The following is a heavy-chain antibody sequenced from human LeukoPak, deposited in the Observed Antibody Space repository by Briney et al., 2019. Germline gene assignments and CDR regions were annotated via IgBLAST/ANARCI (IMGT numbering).Heavy chain of an antibody. Sequence: PSETLSLTCTVSGGSISSYYWSWIRQPAGKGLEWIGSIYYSGSTYYNPSLKSRVTISLDTSKNQFSLNVISVTAADTAVYYCARQGNGYCTSTNCLFSFDNWGQGTLVTVSS. V-gene: IGHV4-59*05. CDR2: IYYSGST. D-gene: IGHD2-2*03. J-gene: IGHJ4*02. CDR1: GGSISSYY. CDR3: ARQGNGYCTSTNCLFSFDN.